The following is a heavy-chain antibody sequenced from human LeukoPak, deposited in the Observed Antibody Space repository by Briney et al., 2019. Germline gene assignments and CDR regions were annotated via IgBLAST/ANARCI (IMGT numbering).Heavy chain of an antibody. V-gene: IGHV3-30*03. D-gene: IGHD1-7*01. CDR2: ISYDGSIK. CDR3: ARDRSRNYSCDH. CDR1: GFTFSSYS. Sequence: GGSLRLSCAASGFTFSSYSMNWVRQAPGKGLEWVAFISYDGSIKYYADSVKGRFTISRDNSKNTLYLQVSSLRTEDTAVYYCARDRSRNYSCDHWGQGTLVSVSS. J-gene: IGHJ4*02.